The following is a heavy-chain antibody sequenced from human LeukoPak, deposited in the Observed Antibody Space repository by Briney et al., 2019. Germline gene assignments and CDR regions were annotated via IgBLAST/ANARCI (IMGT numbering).Heavy chain of an antibody. J-gene: IGHJ3*02. D-gene: IGHD2-8*02. Sequence: PSETLSLTCTVSGDSINSPNYYWTWVRQPAGKGLELIGRIYSSGSTNYDASLQSHVTKSVVTSHNQFSLSLTSVTAADTAVYYCASARYCTGGAGRLPDVFDIWGQETIVTVSS. V-gene: IGHV4-61*02. CDR2: IYSSGST. CDR3: ASARYCTGGAGRLPDVFDI. CDR1: GDSINSPNYY.